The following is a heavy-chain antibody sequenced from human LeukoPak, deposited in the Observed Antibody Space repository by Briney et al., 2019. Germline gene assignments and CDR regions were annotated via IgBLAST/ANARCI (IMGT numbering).Heavy chain of an antibody. Sequence: SVKVSCKASGFTFTSSAVQWVRQARGQRLEWIGWIVVGSGNTNYAQKFQERVTITRDMSTSTAYMELSSLRSEDTAVYYCAADSVSYYDFWSGSSPLFYYYYMDVWGKGTTVTVSS. CDR1: GFTFTSSA. J-gene: IGHJ6*03. CDR3: AADSVSYYDFWSGSSPLFYYYYMDV. CDR2: IVVGSGNT. D-gene: IGHD3-3*01. V-gene: IGHV1-58*01.